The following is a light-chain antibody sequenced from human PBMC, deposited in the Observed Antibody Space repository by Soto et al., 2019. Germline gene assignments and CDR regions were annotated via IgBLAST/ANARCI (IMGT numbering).Light chain of an antibody. CDR2: KAS. V-gene: IGKV1-5*03. CDR1: QTINGW. J-gene: IGKJ1*01. Sequence: DIQMTQSPSTLSGSVGDRVTITCRASQTINGWLAWYQQKPGKAPNLLIYKASSLESGVPSRFSGSGSGTEFTLTISSLQVDDFATYYCQQYNSHSWTFGQGTKV. CDR3: QQYNSHSWT.